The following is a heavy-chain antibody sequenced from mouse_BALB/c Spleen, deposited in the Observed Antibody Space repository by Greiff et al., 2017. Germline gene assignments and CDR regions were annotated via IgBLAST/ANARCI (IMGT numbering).Heavy chain of an antibody. CDR3: AEYYYGSSDYARDY. J-gene: IGHJ4*01. CDR1: GYTFTSYW. V-gene: IGHV1-7*01. Sequence: QVQLQQSGAELAKPGASVKMSCKASGYTFTSYWMHWVKQRPGQGLEWIGYINPSTGYTEYNQKFKDKATLTADKSSSTAYMQLSSLTSEDSAVYYCAEYYYGSSDYARDYWGQGTSVTVSS. CDR2: INPSTGYT. D-gene: IGHD1-1*01.